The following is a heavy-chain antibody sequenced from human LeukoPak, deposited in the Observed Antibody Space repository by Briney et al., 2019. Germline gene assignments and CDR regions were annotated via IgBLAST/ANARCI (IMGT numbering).Heavy chain of an antibody. CDR3: ARDPDYDILTGYPTAYDY. CDR2: INPSGGST. J-gene: IGHJ4*02. CDR1: GYTFTSYY. Sequence: ASVKVSCKASGYTFTSYYMHWVRQAPGQGLEWMGIINPSGGSTSYAQKFQGRVTMTRDTSTSTAYMELRSLRSDDTAVYYCARDPDYDILTGYPTAYDYWGQGTLVTVSS. D-gene: IGHD3-9*01. V-gene: IGHV1-46*01.